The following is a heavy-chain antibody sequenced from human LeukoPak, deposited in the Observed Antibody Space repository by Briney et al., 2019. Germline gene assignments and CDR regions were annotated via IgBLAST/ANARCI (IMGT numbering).Heavy chain of an antibody. D-gene: IGHD2-15*01. CDR2: ISGSGGSI. CDR3: ASLACSGGSCYSDAFDI. V-gene: IGHV3-23*01. CDR1: GFTYSSYA. Sequence: PGGSLRLSCAVSGFTYSSYAMRWVRQAPGKVLEWVSAISGSGGSIYYADSVKGRFTISRDNSKNTLYLQMNSLRAEDTAVYYCASLACSGGSCYSDAFDIWGQGTMVTVSS. J-gene: IGHJ3*02.